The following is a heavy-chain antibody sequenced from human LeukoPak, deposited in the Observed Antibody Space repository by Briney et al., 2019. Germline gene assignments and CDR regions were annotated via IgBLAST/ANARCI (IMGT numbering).Heavy chain of an antibody. CDR3: TRAITVGGITIPFDL. J-gene: IGHJ2*01. Sequence: GGSLRLSCAASGFSFKSYWMSWVRQAPGKRLEWAANIKQDGSEKKYVDSVKGRFTISRDNAKNPLFLQMDSLRAEDTAVYYCTRAITVGGITIPFDLWGRGTQVTVSS. D-gene: IGHD3-3*01. CDR2: IKQDGSEK. CDR1: GFSFKSYW. V-gene: IGHV3-7*01.